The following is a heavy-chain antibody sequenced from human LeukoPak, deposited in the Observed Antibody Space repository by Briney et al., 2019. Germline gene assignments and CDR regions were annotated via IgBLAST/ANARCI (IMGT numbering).Heavy chain of an antibody. CDR1: GFTFSSYG. J-gene: IGHJ4*02. CDR3: AKDASLWFGELSPLDY. D-gene: IGHD3-10*01. CDR2: IWYDGSNK. Sequence: GGSLRLSCAASGFTFSSYGMHWVRQAPGKGLEWVAVIWYDGSNKYYADSVKGRFTISRDNSKNTLYLQMNSLRAEDTAVYYCAKDASLWFGELSPLDYWGQGTLVTVSS. V-gene: IGHV3-33*06.